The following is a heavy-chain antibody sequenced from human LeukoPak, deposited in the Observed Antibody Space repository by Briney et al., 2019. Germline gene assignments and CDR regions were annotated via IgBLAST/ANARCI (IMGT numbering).Heavy chain of an antibody. J-gene: IGHJ3*02. CDR3: ARANDYGEGDAFDI. CDR2: MNPNSGNT. D-gene: IGHD4-17*01. V-gene: IGHV1-8*01. CDR1: GYTFTSYD. Sequence: GASVKVSCKASGYTFTSYDINWVRQATGQGLEWMGWMNPNSGNTGYAQKFQGRVTMTRDTSISTAYMELSRLRSDDTAVYYCARANDYGEGDAFDIWGQGTMVTVSS.